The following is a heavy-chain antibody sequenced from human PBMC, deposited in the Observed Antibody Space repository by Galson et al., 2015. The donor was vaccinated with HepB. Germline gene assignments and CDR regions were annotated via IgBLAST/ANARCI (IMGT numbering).Heavy chain of an antibody. Sequence: SVKVSCKASGYTFTGYYMHWVRQAPVQGLEWMGRINPNSGGTNYAQKFQGRVTMTRHTSISTAYMELSRLRSDDMAVYYCARGYYDLWRGYYQGLSYWGQGTLVTVSS. J-gene: IGHJ4*02. CDR3: ARGYYDLWRGYYQGLSY. CDR2: INPNSGGT. D-gene: IGHD3-3*01. CDR1: GYTFTGYY. V-gene: IGHV1-2*06.